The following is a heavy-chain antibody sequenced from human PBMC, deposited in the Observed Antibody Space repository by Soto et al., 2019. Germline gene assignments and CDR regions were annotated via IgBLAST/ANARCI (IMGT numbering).Heavy chain of an antibody. D-gene: IGHD5-18*01. J-gene: IGHJ6*02. CDR3: ARSDVDTAMAPYYYYGMDA. V-gene: IGHV3-74*01. CDR2: INSDGSST. Sequence: GGSLRLSCAASGFTFSSYWMHWVRQAPGKGLVWVSRINSDGSSTSYADSVKGRFTISRDNAKNTLYLQMNSLRAEDTAVYYCARSDVDTAMAPYYYYGMDAWGQGTTVTVSS. CDR1: GFTFSSYW.